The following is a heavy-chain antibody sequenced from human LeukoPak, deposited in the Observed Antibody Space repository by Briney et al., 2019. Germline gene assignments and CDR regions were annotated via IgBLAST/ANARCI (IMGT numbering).Heavy chain of an antibody. CDR3: ARENYYGSGSLDY. Sequence: QSGGSLRLSCAASGFTFSSYGMHWVRQAPGKGLEWVAVIWSDGSNKYYADSVKGRFTISRDNSKNTLYVQMNSLRAEDTAVYYCARENYYGSGSLDYWGQGTLVTVSS. J-gene: IGHJ4*02. D-gene: IGHD3-10*01. CDR2: IWSDGSNK. CDR1: GFTFSSYG. V-gene: IGHV3-33*01.